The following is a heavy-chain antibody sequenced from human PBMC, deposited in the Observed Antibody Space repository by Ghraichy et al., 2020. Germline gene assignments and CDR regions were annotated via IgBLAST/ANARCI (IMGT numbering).Heavy chain of an antibody. CDR2: VSAYNGNT. J-gene: IGHJ3*02. CDR3: ARDTPDTAMVTDDAFHI. V-gene: IGHV1-18*01. CDR1: GYTFSHYG. Sequence: ASVKVSCRASGYTFSHYGISWVRQAPGQGLEWMGWVSAYNGNTHYAQRLQGRVTMTTDTSTTTAYMELRSLRSADTAVYYCARDTPDTAMVTDDAFHIWGQGTMVTVSS. D-gene: IGHD5-18*01.